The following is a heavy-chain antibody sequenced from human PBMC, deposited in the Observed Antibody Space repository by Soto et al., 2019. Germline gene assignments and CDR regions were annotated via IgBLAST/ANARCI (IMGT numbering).Heavy chain of an antibody. CDR3: AKRRGAGGHFDY. V-gene: IGHV3-23*01. CDR1: GFTFSSYA. Sequence: GGSLRLSCAASGFTFSSYAMGWVRQGPGKGLEWVAVVSIGGSTHYADSVRGRFTISRDDSKNTLSLQMNSLTAEDTAVYFCAKRRGAGGHFDYWGQGALVTVSS. D-gene: IGHD2-15*01. CDR2: VSIGGST. J-gene: IGHJ4*02.